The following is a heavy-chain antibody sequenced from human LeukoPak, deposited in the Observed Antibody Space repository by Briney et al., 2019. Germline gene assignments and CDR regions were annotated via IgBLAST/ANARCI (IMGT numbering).Heavy chain of an antibody. CDR3: ARDKSKQWLGNYFDY. CDR1: GFTFSSYE. J-gene: IGHJ4*02. Sequence: GGSLRLSCAASGFTFSSYEMNWVRQAPGKGLEWVSYISSSGSTIYYADSVKGRFTISRDNAKNSLYLQMNSLRAEDTAVYYCARDKSKQWLGNYFDYWGQGTLVTVSS. D-gene: IGHD6-19*01. V-gene: IGHV3-48*03. CDR2: ISSSGSTI.